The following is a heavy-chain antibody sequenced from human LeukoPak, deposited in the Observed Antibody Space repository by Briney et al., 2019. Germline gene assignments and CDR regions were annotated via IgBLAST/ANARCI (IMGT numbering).Heavy chain of an antibody. Sequence: PGGSLRLSCAASGFTFSTYHMTWVRQAPGKGLEWVSGISGSGVSTYYADSVKGRFTISRDNSKNSLYLQMNSLRAEDTAVYYCASSGNYRIYYFDYWGQGTLVTVSS. CDR2: ISGSGVST. CDR1: GFTFSTYH. D-gene: IGHD1-26*01. V-gene: IGHV3-23*01. CDR3: ASSGNYRIYYFDY. J-gene: IGHJ4*02.